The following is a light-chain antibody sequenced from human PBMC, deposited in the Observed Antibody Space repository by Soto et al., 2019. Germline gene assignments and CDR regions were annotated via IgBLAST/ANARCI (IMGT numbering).Light chain of an antibody. Sequence: IVLTLSPGTVSLSPGERATLSCRAIQSVSSSYLAWYQQKPGQAPRLLIYGASSRATGIPDRFSGSGSGTEFTLTISSLQSEDFAVYHCQQYNNWPPFTFGPGTKVDNK. CDR2: GAS. CDR3: QQYNNWPPFT. V-gene: IGKV3-20*01. J-gene: IGKJ3*01. CDR1: QSVSSSY.